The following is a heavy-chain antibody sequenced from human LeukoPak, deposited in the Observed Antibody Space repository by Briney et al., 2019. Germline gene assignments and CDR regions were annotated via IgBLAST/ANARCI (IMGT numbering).Heavy chain of an antibody. D-gene: IGHD4-17*01. Sequence: PSETLSLTCAVSGDSISSSNWWTWVRQPPGKGLEWLGTVFYGGTPYYNPSLKSRVTISVDTSKNHFSLGLSSVTAADTAVYYCARLDSGDYFFDYWGQGSLVTVSS. V-gene: IGHV4-39*02. CDR1: GDSISSSNW. CDR2: VFYGGTP. CDR3: ARLDSGDYFFDY. J-gene: IGHJ4*02.